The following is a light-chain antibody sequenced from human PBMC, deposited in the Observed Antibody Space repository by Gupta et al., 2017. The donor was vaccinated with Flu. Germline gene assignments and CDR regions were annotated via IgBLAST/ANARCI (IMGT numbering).Light chain of an antibody. CDR3: GTWDSSLDARV. CDR2: DNN. Sequence: HSVSPQPPPSSAAPGQPVTISCSGSSSSIGNNHVSWYQQIPGTAPKLLIYDNNKRPSGIPDRFSGSKSGTSATLDITGLQTGDEADYYCGTWDSSLDARVFGGGTKLTVL. J-gene: IGLJ3*02. V-gene: IGLV1-51*01. CDR1: SSSIGNNH.